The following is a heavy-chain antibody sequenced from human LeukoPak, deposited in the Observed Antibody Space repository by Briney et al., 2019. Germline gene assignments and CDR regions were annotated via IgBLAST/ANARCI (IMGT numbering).Heavy chain of an antibody. CDR1: GFTFSDYY. D-gene: IGHD3-22*01. CDR3: ARDRNYYDSSGYLSMGGY. J-gene: IGHJ4*02. Sequence: GGSLRLSCAASGFTFSDYYMSWIRQAPGKGLEGVSYISSSGSTIYYADSVKGRFTISRDNAKNSLYLQMNSLRAEDMAVYYCARDRNYYDSSGYLSMGGYWGQGTLVTVSS. V-gene: IGHV3-11*01. CDR2: ISSSGSTI.